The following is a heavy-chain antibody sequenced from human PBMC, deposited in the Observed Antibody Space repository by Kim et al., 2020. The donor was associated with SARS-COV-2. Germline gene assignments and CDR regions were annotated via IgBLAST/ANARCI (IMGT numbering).Heavy chain of an antibody. D-gene: IGHD4-17*01. J-gene: IGHJ4*02. CDR3: TRGTMTKGSYYDL. Sequence: YAASVRDRFTSSSDDSKNIAYLQMNSLKSEDTAVYFCTRGTMTKGSYYDLWGQGSLVTVSS. V-gene: IGHV3-49*02.